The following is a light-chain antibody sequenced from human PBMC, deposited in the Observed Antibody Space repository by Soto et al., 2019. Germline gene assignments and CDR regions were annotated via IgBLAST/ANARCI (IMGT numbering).Light chain of an antibody. J-gene: IGKJ2*01. Sequence: EIVLTQSPGTLSLSPGERATLSCRASQSVRSSYLAWYQQKPGQAPRLLIYGASTRATGIPDRFSGSGSGTDFTLTISRLEPEDSAVYCCQQYGSSPRTFGQGTKLEIK. CDR3: QQYGSSPRT. V-gene: IGKV3-20*01. CDR1: QSVRSSY. CDR2: GAS.